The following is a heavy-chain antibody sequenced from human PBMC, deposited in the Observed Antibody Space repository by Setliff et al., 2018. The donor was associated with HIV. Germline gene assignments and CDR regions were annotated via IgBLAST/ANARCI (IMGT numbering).Heavy chain of an antibody. Sequence: PSETLSLTCAVSGGSISDDKWWDWVRQPPGKGLEWIGEIYHTGRTNYDSSLKSRVTMSVDKTKNEFSLKMTSVTAADTAVYYCAKEGNSVDNWLDPWGPGTLVTVSS. CDR3: AKEGNSVDNWLDP. V-gene: IGHV4-4*02. CDR1: GGSISDDKW. CDR2: IYHTGRT. J-gene: IGHJ5*02. D-gene: IGHD1-26*01.